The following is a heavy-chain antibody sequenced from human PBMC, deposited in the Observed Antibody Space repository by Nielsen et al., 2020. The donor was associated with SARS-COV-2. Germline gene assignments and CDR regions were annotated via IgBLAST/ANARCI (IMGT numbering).Heavy chain of an antibody. Sequence: GESLKISCAASGFSFRTSWMNWVRQGPGKRLEWVANINPDGSMKRHVDSVKGRFTISRDNAGKSLYLQMNSLRAEDTAVYYCARDAAYSRFDYWGQGTLVTVSS. CDR2: INPDGSMK. J-gene: IGHJ4*02. V-gene: IGHV3-7*05. CDR1: GFSFRTSW. CDR3: ARDAAYSRFDY. D-gene: IGHD4-11*01.